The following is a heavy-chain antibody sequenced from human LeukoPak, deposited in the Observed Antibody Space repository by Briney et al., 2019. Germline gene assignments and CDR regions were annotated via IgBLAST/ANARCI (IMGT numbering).Heavy chain of an antibody. CDR2: SSDSNSKV. CDR1: GFIFSSYS. Sequence: GGSLRLSCVASGFIFSSYSMNWVRQAPGKGLEWVSSSSDSNSKVYYADSVKGRFTISRDNAKNSLYLQMNSLRAEDTAIYYCAKGGCSSTNCYPDYWGQGALVTVSS. CDR3: AKGGCSSTNCYPDY. V-gene: IGHV3-21*01. J-gene: IGHJ4*02. D-gene: IGHD2-2*01.